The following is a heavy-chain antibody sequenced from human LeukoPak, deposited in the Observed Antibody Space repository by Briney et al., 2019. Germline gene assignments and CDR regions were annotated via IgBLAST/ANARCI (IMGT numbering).Heavy chain of an antibody. CDR1: GYSFTSYW. CDR2: IYPGDSDT. CDR3: ARLSYDSSGYRVGDY. V-gene: IGHV5-51*01. J-gene: IGHJ4*02. Sequence: GESLKISCKGSGYSFTSYWIGWVRQMPGKGLEWMGIIYPGDSDTRYSPSFQGQVTISADKSISTAYLQWSSLKASDTAMYYCARLSYDSSGYRVGDYWGQGTLVTVSS. D-gene: IGHD3-22*01.